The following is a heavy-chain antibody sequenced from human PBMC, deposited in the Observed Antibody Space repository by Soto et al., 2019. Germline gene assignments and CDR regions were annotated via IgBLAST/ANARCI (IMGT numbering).Heavy chain of an antibody. D-gene: IGHD2-8*01. CDR2: ISGSGGST. J-gene: IGHJ3*02. Sequence: PGGSLRLSCAASGFTFSSYAMSWVRQAPGKGLEWVSAISGSGGSTYYADSVKGRFTISRDNSKNTLYLQMNSLRAEDTAVYYCAKGLVMYADDYDAFDIWGQGTMVTVSS. V-gene: IGHV3-23*01. CDR3: AKGLVMYADDYDAFDI. CDR1: GFTFSSYA.